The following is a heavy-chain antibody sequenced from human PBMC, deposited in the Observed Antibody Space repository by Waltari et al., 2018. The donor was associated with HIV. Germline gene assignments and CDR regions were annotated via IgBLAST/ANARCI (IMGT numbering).Heavy chain of an antibody. J-gene: IGHJ3*01. CDR3: ARDQDYYDSSGYTCYAFDP. D-gene: IGHD3-22*01. V-gene: IGHV4-38-2*02. Sequence: QVRLQESGPGLVKPSETLSLTCSVSGSSISSRYYWGWIRQAPGKGREWIGSIYRTGTNYVNPSLKSRVSVSLNMSKNQFSLKLSSVTAADTAVYYCARDQDYYDSSGYTCYAFDPWGQGTMVIVSS. CDR2: IYRTGTN. CDR1: GSSISSRYY.